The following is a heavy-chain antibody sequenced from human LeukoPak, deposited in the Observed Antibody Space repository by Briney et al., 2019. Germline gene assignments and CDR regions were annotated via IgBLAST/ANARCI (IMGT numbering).Heavy chain of an antibody. Sequence: GGSLRLSCAASGFTFSSYWMSWVRQAPGKGLEWVANIKQDGSEKYYVDSVKGRFTISRDNAKNSLYLQMNSLRAEDTAVYYCARGYCSGTSCRDFDYWGQGTLVTVSS. J-gene: IGHJ4*02. D-gene: IGHD2-2*01. CDR1: GFTFSSYW. CDR3: ARGYCSGTSCRDFDY. CDR2: IKQDGSEK. V-gene: IGHV3-7*01.